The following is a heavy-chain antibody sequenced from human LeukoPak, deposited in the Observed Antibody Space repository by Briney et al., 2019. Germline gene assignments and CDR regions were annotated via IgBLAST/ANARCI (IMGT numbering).Heavy chain of an antibody. D-gene: IGHD3-22*01. Sequence: SETLSLTCTVSGGSISSSSYYWGWIRQPPGKGLEWIGSIYYSGSTYYNPSLKSRVTISVDTSKNQFSLKLSSVTAADTAVYYCARVEYYYDSSYDAFDIWGQGTMVTVSS. J-gene: IGHJ3*02. V-gene: IGHV4-39*07. CDR3: ARVEYYYDSSYDAFDI. CDR2: IYYSGST. CDR1: GGSISSSSYY.